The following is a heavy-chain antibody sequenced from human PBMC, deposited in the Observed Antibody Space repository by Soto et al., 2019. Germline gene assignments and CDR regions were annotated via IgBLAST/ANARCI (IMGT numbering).Heavy chain of an antibody. J-gene: IGHJ5*02. CDR3: ARLNGLRYFDWLFQGGWFDP. V-gene: IGHV4-34*01. CDR2: INHSGST. Sequence: LSLTCAVYGGSFSGYYWSWIRQPPGKGLEWIGEINHSGSTNYNPSLKSRVTISVDTSKNQFSLKLSSVTAADTAVYYCARLNGLRYFDWLFQGGWFDPWGQGTLVTVSS. CDR1: GGSFSGYY. D-gene: IGHD3-9*01.